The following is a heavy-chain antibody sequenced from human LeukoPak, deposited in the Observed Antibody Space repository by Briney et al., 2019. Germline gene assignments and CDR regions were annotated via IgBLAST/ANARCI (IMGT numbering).Heavy chain of an antibody. Sequence: ASVKVSCKASGYTFTSYDINWVRQATGQGLEWMGWMNPNSGNTGYAQKFQGRVTMTRNTSISTAYMELSSLRSEDTAVFYCARHYNFWSGYYHYDWFDPWGQGTLVTVSS. CDR3: ARHYNFWSGYYHYDWFDP. CDR2: MNPNSGNT. V-gene: IGHV1-8*01. J-gene: IGHJ5*02. D-gene: IGHD3-3*01. CDR1: GYTFTSYD.